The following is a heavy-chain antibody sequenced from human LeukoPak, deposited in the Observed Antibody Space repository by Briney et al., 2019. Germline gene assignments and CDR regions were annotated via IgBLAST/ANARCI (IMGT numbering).Heavy chain of an antibody. D-gene: IGHD4-11*01. CDR1: GFTFSSYS. Sequence: GGSLRLSCAASGFTFSSYSMNWVRQAPGKGLEWVSSISSSSSYIYYADSVKGRFTISRDNAKNSLYLQMNGLRAEDTAVYYCARVGTVTTGFDYWGQGTLVTVSS. CDR2: ISSSSSYI. J-gene: IGHJ4*02. CDR3: ARVGTVTTGFDY. V-gene: IGHV3-21*01.